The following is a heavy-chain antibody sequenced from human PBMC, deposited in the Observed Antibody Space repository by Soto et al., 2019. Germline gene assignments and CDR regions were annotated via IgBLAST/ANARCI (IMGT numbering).Heavy chain of an antibody. V-gene: IGHV3-23*01. Sequence: GSLRLSCAASTFSFRNYAMSWVRQAPGKGLEWVSAISGLGDTAYYADSVKGRFTISRDNSKNTLYLQLNSLRVEDTAIYFCAKAPGIGWLFDLWGRGTLVTVSS. D-gene: IGHD3-22*01. CDR3: AKAPGIGWLFDL. J-gene: IGHJ2*01. CDR2: ISGLGDTA. CDR1: TFSFRNYA.